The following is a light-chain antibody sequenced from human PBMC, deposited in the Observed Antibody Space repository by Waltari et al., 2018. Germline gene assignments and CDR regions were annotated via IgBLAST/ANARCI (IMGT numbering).Light chain of an antibody. CDR2: WAS. Sequence: DIVMNQSPDSLAVSLGERVTLYCKSTPSVLYSSNYRNFLAWYQQKPGQPPRLLIYWASTRESGVPDRFSGSGSGTDFTLTISNLQPEDVAVYYCQQYYITPFTFGPGTKVAIK. V-gene: IGKV4-1*01. CDR1: PSVLYSSNYRNF. J-gene: IGKJ3*01. CDR3: QQYYITPFT.